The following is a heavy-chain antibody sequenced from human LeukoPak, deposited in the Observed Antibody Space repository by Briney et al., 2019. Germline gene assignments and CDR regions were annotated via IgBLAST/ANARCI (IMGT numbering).Heavy chain of an antibody. CDR1: GGSFSSYY. V-gene: IGHV4-59*01. D-gene: IGHD1-20*01. CDR2: IYYSGST. J-gene: IGHJ4*02. CDR3: ARGPNWNDEWYFDY. Sequence: PSETLSLTCAVYGGSFSSYYWSWIRQPPGKGLEWIGYIYYSGSTNYNPSLKSRVTISVDTSKNQFSLKLSSVTAADTAVYYCARGPNWNDEWYFDYWGQGTLVTVSS.